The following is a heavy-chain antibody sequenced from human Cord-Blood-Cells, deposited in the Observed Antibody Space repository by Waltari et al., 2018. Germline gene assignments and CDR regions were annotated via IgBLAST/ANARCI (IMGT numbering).Heavy chain of an antibody. CDR1: GFTFSSYA. CDR2: IRGSGGST. V-gene: IGHV3-23*01. CDR3: AKDRVRYPMDV. Sequence: EVQLLESGGGLVQPGGSLRLSCAASGFTFSSYAMSWVRQAPGEGVEWGSAIRGSGGSTYYAESVKGRFTISRDNSKNTLYLQMNSLRAEDTAVYYCAKDRVRYPMDVWGQGTTVTVSS. J-gene: IGHJ6*02. D-gene: IGHD1-1*01.